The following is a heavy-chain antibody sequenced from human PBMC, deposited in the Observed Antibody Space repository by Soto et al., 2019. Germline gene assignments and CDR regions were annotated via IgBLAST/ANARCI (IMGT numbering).Heavy chain of an antibody. Sequence: ASVKVSCKASGGTFSSYAISWVRQAPGQGLEWMGGIIPIFGTANYAQKFQGRVTITADESTSTAYMELSSLRSEDTAVYYCARSVVPAAISYYYYGMDVWGQGTTVTV. J-gene: IGHJ6*02. V-gene: IGHV1-69*13. CDR2: IIPIFGTA. D-gene: IGHD2-2*01. CDR3: ARSVVPAAISYYYYGMDV. CDR1: GGTFSSYA.